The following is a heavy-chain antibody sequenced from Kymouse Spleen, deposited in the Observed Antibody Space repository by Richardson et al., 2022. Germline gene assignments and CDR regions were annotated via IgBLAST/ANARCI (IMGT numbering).Heavy chain of an antibody. CDR2: IYYSGST. CDR3: ARRKLGNWFDP. J-gene: IGHJ5*02. V-gene: IGHV4-39*01. Sequence: QLQLQESGPGLVKPSETLSLTCTVSGGSISSSSYYWGWIRQPPGKGLEWIGSIYYSGSTYYNPSLKSRVTISVDTSKNQFSLKLSSVTAADTAVYYCARRKLGNWFDPWGQGTLVTVSS. D-gene: IGHD7-27*02. CDR1: GGSISSSSYY.